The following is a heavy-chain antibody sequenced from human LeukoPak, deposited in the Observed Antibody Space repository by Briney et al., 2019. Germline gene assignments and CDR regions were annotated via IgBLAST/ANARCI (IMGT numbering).Heavy chain of an antibody. Sequence: SVKVSCKPSGGTFSSYAMSWVRQAPGQGLEGMGGIIPIFGTANYAQKFQGRVTITADESTSTAYMELSSLRSEDTAVYYCARTIYSYGYMDYMDVWGKGTTVTVSS. CDR3: ARTIYSYGYMDYMDV. D-gene: IGHD5-18*01. J-gene: IGHJ6*03. CDR2: IIPIFGTA. V-gene: IGHV1-69*13. CDR1: GGTFSSYA.